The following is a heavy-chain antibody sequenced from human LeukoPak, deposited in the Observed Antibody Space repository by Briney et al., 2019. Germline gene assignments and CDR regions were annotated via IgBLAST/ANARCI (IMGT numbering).Heavy chain of an antibody. CDR1: GGTFSSYA. J-gene: IGHJ6*03. CDR3: AMGGYVPVDSLGQNYYYYYMDV. CDR2: IIPIFGTA. D-gene: IGHD5-12*01. Sequence: SVKVSCKASGGTFSSYAISWVRHAPGQGLEWMGGIIPIFGTANYAQKFQGRVTITTDESTSTAYMELSSLRSEDTAVYYCAMGGYVPVDSLGQNYYYYYMDVWGKGTTVTVSS. V-gene: IGHV1-69*05.